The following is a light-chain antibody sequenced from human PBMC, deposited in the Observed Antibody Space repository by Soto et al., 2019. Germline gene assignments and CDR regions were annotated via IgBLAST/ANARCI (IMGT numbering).Light chain of an antibody. Sequence: EIVLTQSPGTLSLSPGERATLSCRASQSVSSSYLAWYQQKPGQAPRLLIYGASSRATGITDRFSGSGSGTDFPLTISRLEPEDLAVYYSQQYGSSALTFGGGTKVQSK. CDR1: QSVSSSY. CDR2: GAS. J-gene: IGKJ4*01. V-gene: IGKV3-20*01. CDR3: QQYGSSALT.